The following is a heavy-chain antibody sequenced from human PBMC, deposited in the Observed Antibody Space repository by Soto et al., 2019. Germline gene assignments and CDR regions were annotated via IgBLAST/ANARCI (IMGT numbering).Heavy chain of an antibody. Sequence: EVQLLESGGGLVQPGGSLRLSCAASGFTFSSYAMTWVRQTPGKGLEWVSTITSGVGTTYYADSVKGRFTMSRDNSKNTLYQQMNSLRAEDTALYYCAKYRYDDSSGRNFDDWGQGTLVSVSS. CDR1: GFTFSSYA. D-gene: IGHD3-22*01. J-gene: IGHJ4*02. CDR2: ITSGVGTT. V-gene: IGHV3-23*01. CDR3: AKYRYDDSSGRNFDD.